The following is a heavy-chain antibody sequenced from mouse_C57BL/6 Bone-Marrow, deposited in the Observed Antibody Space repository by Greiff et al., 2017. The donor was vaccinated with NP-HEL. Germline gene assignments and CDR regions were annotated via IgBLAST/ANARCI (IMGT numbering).Heavy chain of an antibody. Sequence: VQLQQSGAELVRPGASVTLSCKASGYTFTDYEMHWVKQTPVHGLEWIGAIDPETGGTAYNQKFKGKAILTADKSSSTAYMELRSLTSEDSAVYYCTRNYHGSRTGYFDVWGTGTTVTVSS. J-gene: IGHJ1*03. D-gene: IGHD1-1*01. CDR3: TRNYHGSRTGYFDV. V-gene: IGHV1-15*01. CDR1: GYTFTDYE. CDR2: IDPETGGT.